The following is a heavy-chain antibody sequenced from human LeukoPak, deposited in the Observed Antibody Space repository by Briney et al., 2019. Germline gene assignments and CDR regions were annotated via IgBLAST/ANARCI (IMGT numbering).Heavy chain of an antibody. V-gene: IGHV3-48*01. D-gene: IGHD3-10*01. Sequence: GGSLRLSCAASGFTLSSYAMNWVRQAPGKGLEWVSYISNSSSTIYYADSVKGRFTISRDNSRNSLYLQMNSLRAEDTALYYCERTYYGSGNYQFVFWGRGGMVSVCS. CDR1: GFTLSSYA. J-gene: IGHJ4*02. CDR3: ERTYYGSGNYQFVF. CDR2: ISNSSSTI.